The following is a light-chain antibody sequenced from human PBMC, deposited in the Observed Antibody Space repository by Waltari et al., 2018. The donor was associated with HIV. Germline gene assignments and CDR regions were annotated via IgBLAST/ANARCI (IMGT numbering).Light chain of an antibody. CDR1: KLGDKS. Sequence: SYELTQPPSMSVSPGQTASITCSGDKLGDKSVCWYQQKPGQSPVLVIYQNKKRPSGIPERFSGSNSGNTGTLTISGTQAVDEADYYCQAWDSSTRGLFGGGTKLTVL. J-gene: IGLJ2*01. CDR2: QNK. V-gene: IGLV3-1*01. CDR3: QAWDSSTRGL.